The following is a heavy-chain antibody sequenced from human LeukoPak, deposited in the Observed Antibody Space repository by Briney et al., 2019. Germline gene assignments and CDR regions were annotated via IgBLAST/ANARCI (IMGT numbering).Heavy chain of an antibody. J-gene: IGHJ4*02. CDR1: GFTFSSYW. Sequence: GGSLRLSCAASGFTFSSYWMSWVRQAPGKGLEWVANIKQDGSEKYYVDSVKGRFTISRDNAKNSLYLQMNSLRAEDTAVYYCARDPGYYGSGSYYTPADYWGQGTLVTVSS. V-gene: IGHV3-7*01. CDR3: ARDPGYYGSGSYYTPADY. D-gene: IGHD3-10*01. CDR2: IKQDGSEK.